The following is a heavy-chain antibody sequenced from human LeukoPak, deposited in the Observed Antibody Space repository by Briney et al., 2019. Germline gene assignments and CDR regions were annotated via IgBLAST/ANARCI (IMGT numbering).Heavy chain of an antibody. J-gene: IGHJ6*03. CDR2: ISGSSTI. D-gene: IGHD6-6*01. CDR3: ARGPSARSLYYYYYMDV. CDR1: GFTFSTYS. V-gene: IGHV3-48*01. Sequence: GGSLRLSCAASGFTFSTYSMNWVRQAPGKGLEWVSYISGSSTIFYADSVQGRFTISRDNAKNSLYLQMNSLRAEDTAVYYCARGPSARSLYYYYYMDVWGKGTTVTVSS.